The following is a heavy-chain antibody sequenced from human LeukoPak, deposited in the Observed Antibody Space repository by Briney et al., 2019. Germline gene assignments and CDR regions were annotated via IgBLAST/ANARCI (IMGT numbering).Heavy chain of an antibody. CDR1: GFTFGTYN. CDR3: ATKMATKGSFEY. CDR2: ISFSSSTI. V-gene: IGHV3-48*02. Sequence: GGSLRLSCAASGFTFGTYNMNWVRQAPGKGLEWVSYISFSSSTIHYAYSVKGRFTISRDSAKNSLYLQMNSLRDEDTAVYYCATKMATKGSFEYWGQGTLVIVSS. D-gene: IGHD5-24*01. J-gene: IGHJ4*02.